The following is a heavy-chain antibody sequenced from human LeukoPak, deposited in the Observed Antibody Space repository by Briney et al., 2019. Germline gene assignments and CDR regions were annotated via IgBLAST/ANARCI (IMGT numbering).Heavy chain of an antibody. CDR2: ISGSGGST. CDR3: ARDPSSSGGGDY. CDR1: GFTFSSYA. D-gene: IGHD6-19*01. Sequence: AGGSLRLSCAASGFTFSSYAMSWVRQAPGKGLEWVSAISGSGGSTYYADSVKGRFTISRDNSKNTLYLQMNSLRAEDTAVYYCARDPSSSGGGDYWGQGTLVTVSS. J-gene: IGHJ4*02. V-gene: IGHV3-23*01.